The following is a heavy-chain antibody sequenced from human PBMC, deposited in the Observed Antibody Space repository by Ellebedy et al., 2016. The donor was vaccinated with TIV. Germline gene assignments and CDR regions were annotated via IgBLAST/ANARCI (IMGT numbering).Heavy chain of an antibody. CDR3: ARGGSYRTDGVDI. CDR2: INSDGSST. D-gene: IGHD1-26*01. Sequence: GESLKISCAASGFTFSGYWMHWVRQGPGKGMVWVSHINSDGSSTTCADSVKGRFTISRDNAKNTLYLQMNSLRAEDTAVYYCARGGSYRTDGVDIWGQGTMVTVSS. CDR1: GFTFSGYW. V-gene: IGHV3-74*01. J-gene: IGHJ3*02.